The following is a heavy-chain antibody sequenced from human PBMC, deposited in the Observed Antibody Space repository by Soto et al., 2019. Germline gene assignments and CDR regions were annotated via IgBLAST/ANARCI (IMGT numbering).Heavy chain of an antibody. J-gene: IGHJ3*02. CDR3: ARGRSPNDAFDI. V-gene: IGHV3-30*03. Sequence: QVQLVESGGGVVQPGRSLRLSCAASGFTFSSYGMHWVRQAPGKGLEWVAVISYDGSNKYYADSVKGRFTISRDNSKNTLYLQMHSLRAEDTAVYYCARGRSPNDAFDIWGQGTMVTVSS. CDR2: ISYDGSNK. CDR1: GFTFSSYG.